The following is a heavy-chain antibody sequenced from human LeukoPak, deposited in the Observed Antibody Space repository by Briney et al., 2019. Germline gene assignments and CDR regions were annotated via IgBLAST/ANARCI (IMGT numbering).Heavy chain of an antibody. D-gene: IGHD3-10*01. J-gene: IGHJ4*02. CDR3: ARETDYGSGTYLDY. CDR1: GFTFSSYS. Sequence: GQSLRLSCAASGFTFSSYSMNWVRQAPGKGLEWVSSISSNNNYIYYADSMKGRFTISRDNSKNTLHLQMNSLRAEDTAVYYCARETDYGSGTYLDYWGQGTLVTVSS. CDR2: ISSNNNYI. V-gene: IGHV3-21*01.